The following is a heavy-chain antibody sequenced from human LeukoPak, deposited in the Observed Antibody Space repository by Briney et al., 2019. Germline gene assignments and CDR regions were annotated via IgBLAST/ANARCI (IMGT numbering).Heavy chain of an antibody. Sequence: GGSLRLSCAASGFTLSSYAISWVRQAPGKGLEWVSSISASGGSTNYADSVKGRFTISRDNSKNTVYLQMNSLRAEDTAVYYCAKVMKGSERLTMVRGVIIKTAGLYYMDVWGKGTTVTVSS. V-gene: IGHV3-23*01. CDR2: ISASGGST. CDR3: AKVMKGSERLTMVRGVIIKTAGLYYMDV. CDR1: GFTLSSYA. D-gene: IGHD3-10*01. J-gene: IGHJ6*03.